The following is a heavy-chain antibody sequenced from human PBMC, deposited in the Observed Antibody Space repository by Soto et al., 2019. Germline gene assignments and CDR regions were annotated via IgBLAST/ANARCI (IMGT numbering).Heavy chain of an antibody. CDR1: GGSFSGYY. J-gene: IGHJ4*02. V-gene: IGHV4-34*01. Sequence: QVQLQQWGAGLLKPSETLSLTCAVYGGSFSGYYWSWIRQPPGKGLEWIGEINHSGSTNYNPSLKSRVTISVDTSKNQFSLKLSSVTAADTAVYYCARDGKEELAREFDYWGQGTLVTVSS. CDR3: ARDGKEELAREFDY. CDR2: INHSGST. D-gene: IGHD3-10*01.